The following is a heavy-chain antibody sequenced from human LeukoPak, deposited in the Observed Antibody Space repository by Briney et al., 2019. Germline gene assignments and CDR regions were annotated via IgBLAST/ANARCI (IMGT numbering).Heavy chain of an antibody. CDR1: GYTFTSYD. Sequence: ASVKVSCKASGYTFTSYDINWVRQATGQGLEWMGWMNPNSGNTGYAQKFQGRVTMTRNTSISTAYMELSSLRSEDTAVYYCAINFGVVTPFDYWGQGTLVTVSS. V-gene: IGHV1-8*01. J-gene: IGHJ4*02. CDR3: AINFGVVTPFDY. CDR2: MNPNSGNT. D-gene: IGHD3-3*01.